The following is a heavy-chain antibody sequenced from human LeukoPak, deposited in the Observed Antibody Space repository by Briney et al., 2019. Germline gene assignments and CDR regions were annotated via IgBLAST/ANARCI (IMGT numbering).Heavy chain of an antibody. CDR3: ARDHQDIVVVPAAMENNWFDP. V-gene: IGHV4-38-2*02. CDR1: GYSISSGFY. D-gene: IGHD2-2*01. CDR2: MYHSGRS. Sequence: PSETLSLTCSVSGYSISSGFYWGWIRQPPGKGLEYIGSMYHSGRSHNNPSLKSRVTMSVDTSKNQFSLKLSSVTAADTAVYYCARDHQDIVVVPAAMENNWFDPWGQGTLVTVSS. J-gene: IGHJ5*02.